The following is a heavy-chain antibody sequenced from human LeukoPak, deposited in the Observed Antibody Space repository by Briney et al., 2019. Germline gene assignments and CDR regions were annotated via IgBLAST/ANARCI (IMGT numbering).Heavy chain of an antibody. Sequence: SETLSLTCTVSGYSISSGYYWSWIRQPPGKGLEWIGYIYYSGTTNYNPSLKSRVTISVDTSKNQFSLRLSSVTAADTAVYYCARFYYGLGSRFDCWGQGTLVTVSS. D-gene: IGHD3-10*01. CDR3: ARFYYGLGSRFDC. V-gene: IGHV4-61*01. CDR1: GYSISSGYY. CDR2: IYYSGTT. J-gene: IGHJ4*02.